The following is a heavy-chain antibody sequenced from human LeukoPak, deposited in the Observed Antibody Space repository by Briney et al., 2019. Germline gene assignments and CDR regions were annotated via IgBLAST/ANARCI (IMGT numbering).Heavy chain of an antibody. CDR2: IHASGYT. CDR1: RDSITTYY. D-gene: IGHD1-26*01. Sequence: PSETLSLTRTVSRDSITTYYWSWIRQLPGTGQEWIGYIHASGYTNYNPSLKSRVTMAVDTSKSQLSLRVRSVSDADTAVYYCARHRIVGARRSLEDWGQGTLVTVSS. J-gene: IGHJ4*02. V-gene: IGHV4-4*09. CDR3: ARHRIVGARRSLED.